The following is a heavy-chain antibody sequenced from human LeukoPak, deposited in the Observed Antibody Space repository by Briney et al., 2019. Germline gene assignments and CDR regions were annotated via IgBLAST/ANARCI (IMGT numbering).Heavy chain of an antibody. CDR2: IWYDESVK. CDR3: AREEVPDAMGNWFDP. J-gene: IGHJ5*02. CDR1: GFTFTNYG. D-gene: IGHD2-2*01. Sequence: GGSLRLSCAASGFTFTNYGMHWVRQAPGKGLEWVAVIWYDESVKYYADSVKGRFTISRDNSKNTVYLQMNSLRAEDTAVYYCAREEVPDAMGNWFDPWGQGTLVTVSS. V-gene: IGHV3-33*01.